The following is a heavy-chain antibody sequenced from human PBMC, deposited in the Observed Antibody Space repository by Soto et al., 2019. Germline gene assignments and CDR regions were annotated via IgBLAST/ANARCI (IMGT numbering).Heavy chain of an antibody. CDR1: GYSFTSYL. CDR2: IYPGDSDT. J-gene: IGHJ6*02. V-gene: IGHV5-51*01. Sequence: GESLKISFKGSGYSFTSYLICWVRQMPGKGLEWMGIIYPGDSDTRYSPSFQGQVTISDDKSISNAYLQWSSLKASDTAMYYCERQGSGWHGTFDHYYYGMDVWGQGTTVPVSS. CDR3: ERQGSGWHGTFDHYYYGMDV. D-gene: IGHD6-19*01.